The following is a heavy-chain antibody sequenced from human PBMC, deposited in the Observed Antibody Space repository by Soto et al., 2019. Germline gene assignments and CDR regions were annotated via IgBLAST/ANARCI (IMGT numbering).Heavy chain of an antibody. CDR2: IYPGDSDT. CDR1: GYSFTSYW. CDR3: ARHYCSSTSCYPVYYYYYGMDV. J-gene: IGHJ6*02. D-gene: IGHD2-2*01. Sequence: LGESLKISCKGSGYSFTSYWIGWVRQMPGKGLEWMGIIYPGDSDTRYSPSFQGQVTISADKSIGTAYLQWSSLKASDTAMYYCARHYCSSTSCYPVYYYYYGMDVWGQGTTVTVSS. V-gene: IGHV5-51*01.